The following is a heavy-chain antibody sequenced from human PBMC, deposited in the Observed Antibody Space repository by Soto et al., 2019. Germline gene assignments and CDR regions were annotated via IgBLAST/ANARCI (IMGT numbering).Heavy chain of an antibody. V-gene: IGHV4-34*01. CDR2: INHSGST. D-gene: IGHD6-6*01. J-gene: IGHJ5*02. Sequence: SDTLSLTCAVYGGSFSGYYWSWIRQPPGKGLEWIGEINHSGSTNYNPSLKSRVTISVDTSKNQFSLKLSSVTAADTAVYYCARVSRSSVRWFDPWGQGTLVTVSS. CDR1: GGSFSGYY. CDR3: ARVSRSSVRWFDP.